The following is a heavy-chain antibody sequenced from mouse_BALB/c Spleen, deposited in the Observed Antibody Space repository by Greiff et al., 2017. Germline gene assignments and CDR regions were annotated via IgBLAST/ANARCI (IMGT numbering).Heavy chain of an antibody. D-gene: IGHD1-1*01. CDR2: ISSGGSYT. V-gene: IGHV5-9-4*01. CDR1: GFTFSSYA. CDR3: ARDYYGSSYLMDY. J-gene: IGHJ4*01. Sequence: EVQLQESGGGLVKPGGSLKLSCAASGFTFSSYAMSWVRQSPEKRLEWVAEISSGGSYTYYPDTVTGRFTISRDNAKNTLYLEMSSLRSEDTAMYYCARDYYGSSYLMDYWGQGTSVTVSS.